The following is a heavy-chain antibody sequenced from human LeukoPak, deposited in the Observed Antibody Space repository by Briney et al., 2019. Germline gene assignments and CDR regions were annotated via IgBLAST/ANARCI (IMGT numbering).Heavy chain of an antibody. CDR2: MNPNSGNT. D-gene: IGHD6-6*01. CDR1: GGTFSSYA. V-gene: IGHV1-8*02. J-gene: IGHJ4*02. CDR3: ARASSIAARPMGY. Sequence: ASVKVSCKASGGTFSSYAISWVRQATGQGLEWMGWMNPNSGNTGYAQKFQGRVTMTRNTSISTAYMELSSLRSEDTAVYYCARASSIAARPMGYWGQGTLVTVSS.